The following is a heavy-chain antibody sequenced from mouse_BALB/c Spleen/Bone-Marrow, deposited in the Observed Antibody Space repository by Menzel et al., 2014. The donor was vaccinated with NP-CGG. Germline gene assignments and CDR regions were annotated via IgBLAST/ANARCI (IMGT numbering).Heavy chain of an antibody. V-gene: IGHV1-69*02. Sequence: QVQLQQSGAELVRPGASVKVSCKASGYTFINYWINWVRQRPGQGLEWIGNIYPSDSYTNYNQKFKDKATLTVDKSSSTAYMQLSSPTSEDSAVYHCTRMYYNYYAMDYWGQGTSVTVSS. CDR1: GYTFINYW. J-gene: IGHJ4*01. CDR2: IYPSDSYT. D-gene: IGHD1-3*01. CDR3: TRMYYNYYAMDY.